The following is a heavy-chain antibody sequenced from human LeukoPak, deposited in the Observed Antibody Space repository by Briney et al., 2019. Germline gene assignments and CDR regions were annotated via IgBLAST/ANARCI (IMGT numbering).Heavy chain of an antibody. CDR2: INPNSGGT. Sequence: ASVKVSCKASGYTFTGYYMHWVRQAPGQGLEWMGRINPNSGGTNYAQKFQGRVTMTRDTSISAAYMELSRLRSDDTAVYYCAATKRYSSSWYGTLDYWGQGTLVTVSS. J-gene: IGHJ4*02. V-gene: IGHV1-2*06. D-gene: IGHD6-13*01. CDR1: GYTFTGYY. CDR3: AATKRYSSSWYGTLDY.